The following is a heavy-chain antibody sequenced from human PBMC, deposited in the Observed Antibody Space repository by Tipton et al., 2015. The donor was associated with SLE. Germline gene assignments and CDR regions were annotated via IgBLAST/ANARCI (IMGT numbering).Heavy chain of an antibody. J-gene: IGHJ2*01. CDR2: IYSSGDR. D-gene: IGHD4-17*01. Sequence: TLSLTCTVSGGSISFDYWSWIRQSAGRGLEWIGRIYSSGDRDYNPSLRSRVTMSIDASQNRVSLMLKSVSAADTAVYYCARGSDGEYVRYFDVWGPGTLVTVSS. CDR1: GGSISFDY. V-gene: IGHV4-4*07. CDR3: ARGSDGEYVRYFDV.